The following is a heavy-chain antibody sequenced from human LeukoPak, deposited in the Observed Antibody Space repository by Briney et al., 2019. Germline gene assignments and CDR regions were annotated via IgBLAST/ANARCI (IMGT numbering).Heavy chain of an antibody. J-gene: IGHJ4*02. V-gene: IGHV4-4*09. Sequence: SETLSLTCTDSGGSISSYYWSWIRQPPGKGLEWIGYIYTSGSTNYNPSLKSRVTISVDTSKNQFSLKLSSVTAADTAVYYCASSSIAARIFDYWGQGTLVTVSS. CDR2: IYTSGST. D-gene: IGHD6-6*01. CDR1: GGSISSYY. CDR3: ASSSIAARIFDY.